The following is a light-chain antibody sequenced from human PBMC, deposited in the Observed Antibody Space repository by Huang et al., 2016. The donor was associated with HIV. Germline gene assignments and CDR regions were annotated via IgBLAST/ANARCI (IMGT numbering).Light chain of an antibody. Sequence: EIVMTQSPATLSVSPGERATLSCRASQSVSSNLAWYTQKPGQAPRLLIYGASTRATGIPARFSGSGSGTEFTLTISSLQSEDFAVYYCQQYNNWHYTFGQGTKLEIK. V-gene: IGKV3-15*01. J-gene: IGKJ2*01. CDR1: QSVSSN. CDR2: GAS. CDR3: QQYNNWHYT.